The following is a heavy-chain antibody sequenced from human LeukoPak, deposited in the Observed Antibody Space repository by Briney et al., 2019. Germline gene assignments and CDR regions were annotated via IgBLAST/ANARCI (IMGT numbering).Heavy chain of an antibody. CDR1: GFTFSSYA. V-gene: IGHV3-23*01. Sequence: GGSLRLSCAASGFTFSSYAMSWVRQAPGKGLEWVSAISGSGVTTYHGDSVKGRFTISRDNSKNTLYLQMNSLRAEDTAVYYCARSLGPAVADIHYFDYWGQGTLVTVSS. CDR2: ISGSGVTT. CDR3: ARSLGPAVADIHYFDY. J-gene: IGHJ4*02. D-gene: IGHD6-19*01.